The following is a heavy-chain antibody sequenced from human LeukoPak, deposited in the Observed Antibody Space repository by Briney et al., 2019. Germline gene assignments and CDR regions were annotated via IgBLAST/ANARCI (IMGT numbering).Heavy chain of an antibody. CDR1: GYTLTELS. CDR2: FDPEDGET. D-gene: IGHD2-15*01. CDR3: ATDLGACSGGSCYSVGWFDP. Sequence: GASVKVSCKVSGYTLTELSMHWVRQAPGKGLEWMGGFDPEDGETIYAQKFQGRVTMTEDTSTDTAYMELSSLRSEDTAVYYCATDLGACSGGSCYSVGWFDPWGQGTLVTDSS. J-gene: IGHJ5*02. V-gene: IGHV1-24*01.